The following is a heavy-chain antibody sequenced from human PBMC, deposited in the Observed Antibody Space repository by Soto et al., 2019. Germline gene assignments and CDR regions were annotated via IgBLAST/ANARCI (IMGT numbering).Heavy chain of an antibody. D-gene: IGHD2-15*01. CDR3: ARGVSYCSGGSCYPNWFDP. Sequence: QVQLVQSGAEVKKPGSSVKVSCKASGGTFSSYAISWVRQAPGQGLEWMGGIIPIFGTANYAQKFQGRVTITADESTSRAYMELSSLRSEDTAVYYCARGVSYCSGGSCYPNWFDPWGQGTLVTVSS. CDR2: IIPIFGTA. CDR1: GGTFSSYA. V-gene: IGHV1-69*01. J-gene: IGHJ5*02.